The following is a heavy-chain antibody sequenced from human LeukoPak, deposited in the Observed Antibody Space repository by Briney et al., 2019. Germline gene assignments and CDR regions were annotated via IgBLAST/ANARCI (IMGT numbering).Heavy chain of an antibody. CDR2: IPYDGSNK. V-gene: IGHV3-30*02. CDR3: ASGYSVEGPAAMRY. D-gene: IGHD2-2*01. J-gene: IGHJ4*02. Sequence: GGSLRLSCAASGFTFSSYVMHWVRQAPGKGLEGVAFIPYDGSNKYYADSVKGRFTISRDNSKNTLYLQMNSLRAEDTAVYYCASGYSVEGPAAMRYWGQGTLVTVSS. CDR1: GFTFSSYV.